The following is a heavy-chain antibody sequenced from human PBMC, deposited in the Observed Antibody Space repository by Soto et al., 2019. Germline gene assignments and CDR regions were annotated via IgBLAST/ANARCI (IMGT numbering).Heavy chain of an antibody. V-gene: IGHV5-51*01. D-gene: IGHD3-10*01. Sequence: GESLKISCKGSGYRFTSYWVAWVRQKPGKGLEWMGIIYPGDSDTRYSTSLKTRLTISKDTSKNQVVLTMTNMDPVDTATYYCARSVLPQGMDVWGQGTTVTVSS. CDR3: ARSVLPQGMDV. CDR1: GYRFTSYW. CDR2: IYPGDSDT. J-gene: IGHJ6*02.